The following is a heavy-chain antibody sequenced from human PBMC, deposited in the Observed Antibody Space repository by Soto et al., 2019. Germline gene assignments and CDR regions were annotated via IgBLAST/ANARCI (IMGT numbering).Heavy chain of an antibody. CDR1: GFTFSSYA. CDR2: ISGSGGST. Sequence: GGSLRLSCAASGFTFSSYAMSWVRQAPGKGLEWVSAISGSGGSTYYADSVKGRFTISRDNSKNTLYLQMNSLRAEDTAVYYCAKGRYGEDYYYYYMDVWGKGTTVTVSS. V-gene: IGHV3-23*01. J-gene: IGHJ6*03. D-gene: IGHD4-17*01. CDR3: AKGRYGEDYYYYYMDV.